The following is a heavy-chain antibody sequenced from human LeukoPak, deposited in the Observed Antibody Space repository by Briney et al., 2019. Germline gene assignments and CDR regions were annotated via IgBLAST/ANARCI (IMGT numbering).Heavy chain of an antibody. CDR3: ANMGHSSSWYKDFDY. CDR2: ISGSGGST. J-gene: IGHJ4*02. D-gene: IGHD6-13*01. CDR1: GFTFSSYA. V-gene: IGHV3-23*01. Sequence: SGGSLRLSCAASGFTFSSYAMSWVRQAPGKGLEWVSAISGSGGSTYYADSVKSRFTISRDNSKNTLYLQMNRLRAEDTAVYYCANMGHSSSWYKDFDYWGQGTLVTVSS.